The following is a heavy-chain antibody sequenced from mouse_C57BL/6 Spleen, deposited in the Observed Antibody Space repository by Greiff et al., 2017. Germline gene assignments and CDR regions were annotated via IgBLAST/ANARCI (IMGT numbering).Heavy chain of an antibody. J-gene: IGHJ4*01. CDR2: INPGSGGT. CDR3: ARNGGDY. CDR1: GYAFTNYL. Sequence: VQLQQSGAELVRPGTSVKVSCKASGYAFTNYLIEWVKQRPGQGLEWIGVINPGSGGTNYNEKFKGKATLTADKSSSTAYMQLSSLTSEDSAVYFCARNGGDYWGQGTSVTGSS. V-gene: IGHV1-54*01.